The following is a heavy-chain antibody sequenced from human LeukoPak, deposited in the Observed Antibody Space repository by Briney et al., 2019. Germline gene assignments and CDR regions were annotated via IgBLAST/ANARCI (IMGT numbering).Heavy chain of an antibody. J-gene: IGHJ4*02. CDR1: GFTFTTYW. Sequence: GESLRLSCAASGFTFTTYWMTWVRQAPGKGLEWVANINQDGTEKYYVDSVKGRFTISRDNAKNSLYLQMNSLRVEDTALYYCARDLRDGYNLLDSWGQGTLVTVSS. V-gene: IGHV3-7*01. D-gene: IGHD5-24*01. CDR2: INQDGTEK. CDR3: ARDLRDGYNLLDS.